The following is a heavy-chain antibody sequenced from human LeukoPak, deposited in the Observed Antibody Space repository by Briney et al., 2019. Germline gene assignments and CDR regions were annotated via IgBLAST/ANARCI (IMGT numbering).Heavy chain of an antibody. CDR2: INASGTT. J-gene: IGHJ4*02. D-gene: IGHD3-3*02. CDR3: ARGRAFFD. Sequence: PSETLSLTCSVSGGSISDYYWTWIRQPAGKGLEWIGRINASGTTRYNPSLKSRLAMSVDTSKNQFSLKLSSVTAADTAVYYCARGRAFFDWGQGTLVTVSS. CDR1: GGSISDYY. V-gene: IGHV4-4*07.